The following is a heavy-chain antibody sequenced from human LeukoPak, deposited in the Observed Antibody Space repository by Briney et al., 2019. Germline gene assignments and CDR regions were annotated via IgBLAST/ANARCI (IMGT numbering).Heavy chain of an antibody. CDR1: GYTFTSYY. J-gene: IGHJ3*02. CDR3: AGRSGSYHHDAFDI. V-gene: IGHV1-46*01. CDR2: INPSGGST. Sequence: GASVKVSCKASGYTFTSYYMHWVRQAPGQGLEWMGIINPSGGSTSYAQKFQGRVTITADKSTSTAYMELSSLRSEDTAVYYCAGRSGSYHHDAFDIWGQGAMVTVSS. D-gene: IGHD1-26*01.